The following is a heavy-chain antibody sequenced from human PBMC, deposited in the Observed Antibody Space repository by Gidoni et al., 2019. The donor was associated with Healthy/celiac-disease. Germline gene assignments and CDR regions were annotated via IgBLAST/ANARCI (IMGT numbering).Heavy chain of an antibody. CDR3: ARGGSGYDSNWFDP. Sequence: IYGSGSTYYNPSLKSRVTISVDRSKNQFSLKLSSVTAADTAVYYCARGGSGYDSNWFDPWGQGTLVTVSS. CDR2: IYGSGST. V-gene: IGHV4-30-2*01. J-gene: IGHJ5*02. D-gene: IGHD5-12*01.